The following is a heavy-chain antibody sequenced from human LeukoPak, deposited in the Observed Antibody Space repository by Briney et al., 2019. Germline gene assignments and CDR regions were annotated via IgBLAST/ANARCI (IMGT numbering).Heavy chain of an antibody. CDR2: IYYSGST. Sequence: PSETLSLTCTVSGGSISSSSYYWGWIRQPPGKGLEWIGSIYYSGSTYYNPSLKSRVTISVDTSKNQFSLKLSSVTAADTAVYYCARRAYGSGSYYLDYWGQGTLVTVSS. J-gene: IGHJ4*02. V-gene: IGHV4-39*01. CDR1: GGSISSSSYY. CDR3: ARRAYGSGSYYLDY. D-gene: IGHD3-10*01.